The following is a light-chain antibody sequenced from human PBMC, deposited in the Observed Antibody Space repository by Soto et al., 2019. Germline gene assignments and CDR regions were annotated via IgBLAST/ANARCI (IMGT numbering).Light chain of an antibody. CDR3: QQRKSYTIT. V-gene: IGKV1-9*01. CDR2: AAS. CDR1: QDINTY. Sequence: DIQLTQSPSFLSASVGDSVTITCRASQDINTYLAWYQQTPGKAPKLLIFAASTLQNGVPSRFSGSGSGTEFTVTITSLQPEDVATYYGQQRKSYTITFGQGTRLEIK. J-gene: IGKJ5*01.